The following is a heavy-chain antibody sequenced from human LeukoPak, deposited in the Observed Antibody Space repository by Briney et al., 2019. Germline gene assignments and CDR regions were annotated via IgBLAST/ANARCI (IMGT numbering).Heavy chain of an antibody. D-gene: IGHD4-11*01. CDR2: INPSGGST. V-gene: IGHV1-46*01. CDR1: GYTFTSYY. J-gene: IGHJ4*02. Sequence: GASVKVSCKASGYTFTSYYMHWVRQAPGQGLEWMGIINPSGGSTSYSQKFQGRVTMTRDTSTSTVFMELSRLKSEDTAVYYCARAVHSTVTHYIDYWAREPWSPSPQ. CDR3: ARAVHSTVTHYIDY.